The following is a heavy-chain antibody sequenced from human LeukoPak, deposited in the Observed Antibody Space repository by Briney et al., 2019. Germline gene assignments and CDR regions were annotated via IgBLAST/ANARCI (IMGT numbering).Heavy chain of an antibody. D-gene: IGHD6-19*01. CDR2: INPKSGGT. CDR1: GYTFTGYC. CDR3: ARDLGISGWYAPPLGYFDY. Sequence: ASVKVSCKASGYTFTGYCMHWVRQAPGQGLEWMGWINPKSGGTNYAQKFQGRVTMTRDTSISTTYMELSRLRSDDTAVYYCARDLGISGWYAPPLGYFDYWGQGTLVTVSS. V-gene: IGHV1-2*02. J-gene: IGHJ4*02.